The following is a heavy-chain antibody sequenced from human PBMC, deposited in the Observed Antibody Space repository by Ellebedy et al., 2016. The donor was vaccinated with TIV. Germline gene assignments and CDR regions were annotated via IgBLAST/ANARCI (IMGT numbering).Heavy chain of an antibody. V-gene: IGHV3-7*01. CDR2: LNQDGSEK. Sequence: GESLKISCEASGLTFSSHWMSWVRQAPGKGLEWVANLNQDGSEKYYVDSVKGRFTISRDNAKNSLYLHMNSLRAEETAVYYCVKRIGGAGSLWGQGTLVTVSS. D-gene: IGHD6-19*01. J-gene: IGHJ4*02. CDR3: VKRIGGAGSL. CDR1: GLTFSSHW.